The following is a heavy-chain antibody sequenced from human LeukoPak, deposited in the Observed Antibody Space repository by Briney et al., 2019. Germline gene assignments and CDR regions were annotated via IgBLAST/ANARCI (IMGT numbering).Heavy chain of an antibody. CDR3: AVTYCGGDCYSGSYYYYYMDV. D-gene: IGHD2-21*02. Sequence: ASVKVSCKASGYTFTSYDINWVRQAPGQGLEWMGWISTYSGNTKYEQKVQGRVTMTTDTSTSTAYMELRSLRSDDTAVYYCAVTYCGGDCYSGSYYYYYMDVWGKGTTVTVSS. V-gene: IGHV1-18*01. J-gene: IGHJ6*03. CDR1: GYTFTSYD. CDR2: ISTYSGNT.